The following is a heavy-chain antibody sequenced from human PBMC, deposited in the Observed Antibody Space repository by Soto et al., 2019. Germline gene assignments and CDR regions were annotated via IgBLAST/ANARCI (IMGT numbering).Heavy chain of an antibody. V-gene: IGHV3-33*01. J-gene: IGHJ5*02. CDR2: IWYDGSNK. CDR1: GFTFSSHG. D-gene: IGHD1-26*01. Sequence: QVQLVESGGGVVQPGRSLRLSCAASGFTFSSHGMHWVRQAPGKGLEWVAVIWYDGSNKYYRDSVEGRFTISRDNFKNTVSLQMNSLRAEDTAVYYCVRWSDIKVLDPWGQGTLVTVSS. CDR3: VRWSDIKVLDP.